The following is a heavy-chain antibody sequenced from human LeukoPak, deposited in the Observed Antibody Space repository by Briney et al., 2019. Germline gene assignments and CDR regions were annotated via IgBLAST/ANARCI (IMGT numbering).Heavy chain of an antibody. D-gene: IGHD5-18*01. CDR1: GFTFSSYS. CDR2: ISSSSSTI. CDR3: ARDLRGYSYGRSPFDY. V-gene: IGHV3-48*01. Sequence: GVSLRLSCAASGFTFSSYSMNWVRQAPGKGLEWVSYISSSSSTIYYADSVKGRFTISRDNAKNSLYLQMNSLRAEDTAVYYCARDLRGYSYGRSPFDYWGQGTLVTVSS. J-gene: IGHJ4*02.